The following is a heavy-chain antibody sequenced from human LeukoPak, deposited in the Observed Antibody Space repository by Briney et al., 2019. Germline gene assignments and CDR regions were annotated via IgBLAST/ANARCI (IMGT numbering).Heavy chain of an antibody. CDR2: INHSGST. D-gene: IGHD1-26*01. J-gene: IGHJ4*02. V-gene: IGHV4-34*01. CDR3: ARAVGVTNGLFDY. CDR1: GGSFSGYY. Sequence: SETLSLTCAVYGGSFSGYYWSWIRQPPGKGLEWIGEINHSGSTNYNPSLKSRVTISVDTSKNQFSLKLSSATAADTAVYYCARAVGVTNGLFDYWGPGTLVTVSS.